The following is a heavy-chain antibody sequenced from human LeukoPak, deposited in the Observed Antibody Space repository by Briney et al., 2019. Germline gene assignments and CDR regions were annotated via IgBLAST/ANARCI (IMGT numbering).Heavy chain of an antibody. CDR3: ARGRTGRTISFDY. CDR2: IYYSGST. CDR1: GGAISSYY. V-gene: IGHV4-59*01. Sequence: SETLSLTCTVSGGAISSYYWSWIRQPPGKGLEWIGYIYYSGSTSYNPSLKSRVTISVDTSNNQSSLKLTSLTAADTAVYYCARGRTGRTISFDYWGEGTLVTVSS. J-gene: IGHJ4*02. D-gene: IGHD5-24*01.